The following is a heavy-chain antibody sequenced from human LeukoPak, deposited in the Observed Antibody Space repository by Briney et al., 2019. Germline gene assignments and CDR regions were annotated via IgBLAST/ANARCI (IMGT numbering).Heavy chain of an antibody. CDR1: GFTVGSNY. Sequence: GGSLRLSCAASGFTVGSNYMSWVRQAPGKGLEWVSVIYSGGSTYYADSVKGRFTISRDNSKNTLYLQMNSLRAEDTAVYYCASQRLGWGYYGRAEGLDYWGQGTLVTVSS. V-gene: IGHV3-66*04. J-gene: IGHJ4*02. D-gene: IGHD3-3*01. CDR2: IYSGGST. CDR3: ASQRLGWGYYGRAEGLDY.